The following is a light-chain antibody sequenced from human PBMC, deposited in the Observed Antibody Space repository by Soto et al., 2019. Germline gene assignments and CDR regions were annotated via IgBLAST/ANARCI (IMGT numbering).Light chain of an antibody. CDR1: QSINIW. CDR2: DAS. CDR3: QQYNSYPWT. Sequence: DLQMTQSPSTLSASVGDRVTITCRASQSINIWLAWYQQKPGKAPKLLIYDASSLESGVPLRFSGSGSGTEFTLTISSLQPDDSATYYCQQYNSYPWTFGQGTKVQIK. V-gene: IGKV1-5*01. J-gene: IGKJ1*01.